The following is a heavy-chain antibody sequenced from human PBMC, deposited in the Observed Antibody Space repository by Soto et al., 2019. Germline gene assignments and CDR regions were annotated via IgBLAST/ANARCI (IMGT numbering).Heavy chain of an antibody. CDR2: INPNSGGT. J-gene: IGHJ6*02. CDR3: ARSRVASYDYVWGSYRSLPSYYYYYYGMDV. CDR1: GYTFTGYY. Sequence: ASVKVSCKASGYTFTGYYMHWVRQAPGQGLEWMGWINPNSGGTNYAQKFQGWVTMTRDTSISTAYMELSRLRSDDTAVYYCARSRVASYDYVWGSYRSLPSYYYYYYGMDVWGQGTTVTSP. V-gene: IGHV1-2*04. D-gene: IGHD3-16*02.